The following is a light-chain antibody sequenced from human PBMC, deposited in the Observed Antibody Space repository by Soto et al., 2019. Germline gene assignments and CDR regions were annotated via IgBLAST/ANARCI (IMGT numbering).Light chain of an antibody. CDR1: QSVTGN. CDR2: GAS. J-gene: IGKJ1*01. CDR3: QQYGSSGT. Sequence: EIVSTQSPATLSVSPGERATLSCRASQSVTGNLAWYQQKPGQAPRLLIYGASNRATGIPDRFSGSGSGTDFTLTISRLEPEDFAVYYCQQYGSSGTFGQGTKVDIK. V-gene: IGKV3-20*01.